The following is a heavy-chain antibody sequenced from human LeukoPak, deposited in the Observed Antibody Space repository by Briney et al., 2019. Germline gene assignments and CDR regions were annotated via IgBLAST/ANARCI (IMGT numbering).Heavy chain of an antibody. CDR2: IYHNGIT. CDR3: ARVGNGYYRNFDY. J-gene: IGHJ4*02. Sequence: SETLSLTCNVSGVSISTHYWSWIRQSPGKGLEWIGYIYHNGITNYNPSLKSRVTISIDTSKNEFSLKLTSVTAADTAVYYCARVGNGYYRNFDYWGQGTLVTVSS. V-gene: IGHV4-59*11. D-gene: IGHD3-3*01. CDR1: GVSISTHY.